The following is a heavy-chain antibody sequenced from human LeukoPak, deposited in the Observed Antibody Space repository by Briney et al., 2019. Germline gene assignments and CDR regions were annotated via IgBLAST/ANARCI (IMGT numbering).Heavy chain of an antibody. CDR3: ARHHAGLYCSSTSCLNWFDP. J-gene: IGHJ5*02. D-gene: IGHD2-2*01. CDR2: IYYSGST. V-gene: IGHV4-39*01. CDR1: GGSISSSSYY. Sequence: PSVTLSLTCTVSGGSISSSSYYWGWIRQPLGKGLEWIGSIYYSGSTYYNPSLKSRVTISVDTSKNQFSLKLSSVTAADTAVYYCARHHAGLYCSSTSCLNWFDPWGQGTLVTVSS.